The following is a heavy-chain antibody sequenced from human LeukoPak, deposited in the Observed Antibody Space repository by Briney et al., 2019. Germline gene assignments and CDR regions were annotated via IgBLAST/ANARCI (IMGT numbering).Heavy chain of an antibody. V-gene: IGHV4-4*07. CDR2: IYTSGST. CDR1: GGFISSYY. J-gene: IGHJ3*02. Sequence: SETLSLTCTVSGGFISSYYWSWIRQPAGKGLEWIGRIYTSGSTNYNPSLKSRVTMSVDTSKNQFSLKLSSVTAADTAVYYCARERLYDILTGYYGDAFDIWGQGTMVTVSS. CDR3: ARERLYDILTGYYGDAFDI. D-gene: IGHD3-9*01.